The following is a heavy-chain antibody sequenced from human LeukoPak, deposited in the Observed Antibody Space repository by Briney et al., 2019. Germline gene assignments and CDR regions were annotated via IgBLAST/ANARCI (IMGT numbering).Heavy chain of an antibody. Sequence: ASVRVSCKASGYTLNSYGIGWVRQAPGQGLEWMGWISSYDGTTRYAQKFQGRVTLTTDKSTSVYLELRNLRLDDTAVYYCATGSITMIRGTIYYYYGMDVWGHGTTVTVSS. CDR3: ATGSITMIRGTIYYYYGMDV. CDR1: GYTLNSYG. D-gene: IGHD3-10*01. CDR2: ISSYDGTT. J-gene: IGHJ6*02. V-gene: IGHV1-18*01.